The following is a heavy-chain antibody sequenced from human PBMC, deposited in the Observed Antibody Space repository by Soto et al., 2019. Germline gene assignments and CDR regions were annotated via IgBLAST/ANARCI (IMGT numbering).Heavy chain of an antibody. J-gene: IGHJ6*02. CDR1: GFTFSNYG. CDR2: VSANNGHT. CDR3: ARDIESVTAKHFFYYYAMDV. V-gene: IGHV1-18*01. D-gene: IGHD2-8*01. Sequence: GXSVDGSCKASGFTFSNYGLNWVRQAPEQGLAWMGWVSANNGHTDYAQNLQGRVSMTTDTSTSTAYMELRGLTFDDTAVYYCARDIESVTAKHFFYYYAMDVWGQGTKVTVYS.